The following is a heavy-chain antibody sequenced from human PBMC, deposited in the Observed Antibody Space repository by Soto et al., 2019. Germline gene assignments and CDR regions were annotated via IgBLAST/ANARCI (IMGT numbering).Heavy chain of an antibody. J-gene: IGHJ4*02. CDR3: ARDDSGFRRSPYIHYFNH. D-gene: IGHD2-15*01. CDR1: GNTGLTYA. V-gene: IGHV1-3*01. CDR2: INGGNGHT. Sequence: GSVKVSCKASGNTGLTYAIHWVREAPGQGVEWRGWINGGNGHTYYSAHFQGRVTSTRDTSAGTVYMPLSSLTSEDTAVYYCARDDSGFRRSPYIHYFNHCGQAALLTAPS.